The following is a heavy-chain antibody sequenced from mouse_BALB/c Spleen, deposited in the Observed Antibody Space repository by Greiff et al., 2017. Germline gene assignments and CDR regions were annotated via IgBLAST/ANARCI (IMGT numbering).Heavy chain of an antibody. Sequence: EVKLVESGPSLVKPSQTLSLTCSVTGDSITSGYWNWIRKFPGNKLEYMGYISYSGSTYYNPSLKSRISITRDTSKNQYYLQLNSVTTEDTATYYCARRPYDYDEYYYAMDYWGQGTSVTVAS. CDR2: ISYSGST. D-gene: IGHD2-4*01. J-gene: IGHJ4*01. CDR1: GDSITSGY. CDR3: ARRPYDYDEYYYAMDY. V-gene: IGHV3-8*02.